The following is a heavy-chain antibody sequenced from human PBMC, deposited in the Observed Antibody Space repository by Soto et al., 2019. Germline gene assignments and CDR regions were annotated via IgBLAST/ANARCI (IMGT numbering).Heavy chain of an antibody. CDR2: IYSAGNT. J-gene: IGHJ6*02. CDR3: ARDFVVGGPTINYYYGMDV. V-gene: IGHV3-66*01. Sequence: PGGSLRLSCAASGFTFSIYSMNWVRQAPGKGLEWISIIYSAGNTYYADSVKGRFTISRDNSKNTLYLQMNSLGAEDTAVYYCARDFVVGGPTINYYYGMDVWGQGTTVTVSS. CDR1: GFTFSIYS. D-gene: IGHD1-26*01.